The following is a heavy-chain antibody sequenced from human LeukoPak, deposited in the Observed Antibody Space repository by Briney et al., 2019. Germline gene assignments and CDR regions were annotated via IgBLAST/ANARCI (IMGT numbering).Heavy chain of an antibody. D-gene: IGHD5-18*01. CDR1: GGSISSYY. CDR3: ATLQLWTLTDY. CDR2: IYYSGST. Sequence: SETLSLTCTVSGGSISSYYWSWIRQPPGKGLEWIGYIYYSGSTNHNPSLKSRVTISVDTSKNQFSLKLSSVTAADTAVYYCATLQLWTLTDYWGQGTLVTVSS. J-gene: IGHJ4*02. V-gene: IGHV4-59*08.